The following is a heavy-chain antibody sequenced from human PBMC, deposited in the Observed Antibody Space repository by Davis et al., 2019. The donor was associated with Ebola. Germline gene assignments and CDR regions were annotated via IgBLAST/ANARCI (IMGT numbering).Heavy chain of an antibody. CDR3: ARGTLPWFGDLLGNWFDP. V-gene: IGHV4-4*09. J-gene: IGHJ5*02. CDR1: GASINSYY. D-gene: IGHD3-10*01. Sequence: GSLRLSCTVSGASINSYYWNWIRQAPGKGLEWVGYIYKNGDTNYNPSLQGRVTISMDAARNQFSLKLHSVTAADTAIYYCARGTLPWFGDLLGNWFDPWGQGILVTVSS. CDR2: IYKNGDT.